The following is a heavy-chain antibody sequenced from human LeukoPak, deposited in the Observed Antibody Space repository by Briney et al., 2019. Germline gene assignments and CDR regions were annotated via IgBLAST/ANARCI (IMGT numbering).Heavy chain of an antibody. V-gene: IGHV4-34*01. J-gene: IGHJ6*02. CDR2: SNHSGSA. D-gene: IGHD3-10*01. CDR3: ARDRLLWFGESSRYYYGMDV. CDR1: GGSFRGYY. Sequence: SETLSLTCAVSGGSFRGYYWSGIRKPPGKGLDWSGESNHSGSANYNPSLKTRVTTSVDTSENQFSLKLSSVTAADTAVYYCARDRLLWFGESSRYYYGMDVWGQGTTVTVSS.